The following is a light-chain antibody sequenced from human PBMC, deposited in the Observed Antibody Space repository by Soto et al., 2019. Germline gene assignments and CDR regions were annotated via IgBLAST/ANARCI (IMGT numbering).Light chain of an antibody. V-gene: IGKV3-20*01. J-gene: IGKJ5*01. CDR2: DVS. CDR1: QGVTTN. CDR3: QQYGSSPIT. Sequence: EIVMTQSPDTLSVSPGERATLTCRAGQGVTTNFAWYQQKSGQSPRLLIYDVSIRATGVPARFSGSGSGTDFTLTISRLEPEDFAVYYCQQYGSSPITFGQGTRLEIK.